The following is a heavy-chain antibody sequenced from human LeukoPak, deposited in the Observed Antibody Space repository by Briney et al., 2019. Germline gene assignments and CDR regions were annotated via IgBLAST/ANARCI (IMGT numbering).Heavy chain of an antibody. J-gene: IGHJ4*02. CDR1: GFTFSSYA. D-gene: IGHD3-22*01. Sequence: PGGSLRLSCAASGFTFSSYAMSWVRQAPGKGLEWVSAISGSGGSTYYADSVKGRFTISRDNSKNTLYLQMNSLRAEDTALYYCATEREGYYYNSSGYYIDYWGQGTLVTVSS. CDR3: ATEREGYYYNSSGYYIDY. V-gene: IGHV3-23*01. CDR2: ISGSGGST.